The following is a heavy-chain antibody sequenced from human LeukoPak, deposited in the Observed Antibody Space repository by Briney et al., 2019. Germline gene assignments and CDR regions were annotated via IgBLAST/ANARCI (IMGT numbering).Heavy chain of an antibody. D-gene: IGHD5-24*01. V-gene: IGHV3-7*04. Sequence: GGSLRLSCAASGFTFSNYWMTWVRQPPGKGLEWVASIKQDGSEKYYVDSVKGRFTISGGDANNSLYLQVNSLRAEDRAVYYCARGHPRWLRSHFDYWGQGTLVTVSS. CDR1: GFTFSNYW. CDR3: ARGHPRWLRSHFDY. J-gene: IGHJ4*02. CDR2: IKQDGSEK.